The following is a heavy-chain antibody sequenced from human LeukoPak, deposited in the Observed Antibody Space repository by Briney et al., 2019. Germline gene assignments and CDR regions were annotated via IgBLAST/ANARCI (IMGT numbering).Heavy chain of an antibody. D-gene: IGHD3-10*01. V-gene: IGHV4-59*08. CDR1: GGSISSYY. J-gene: IGHJ4*02. CDR2: IYYSGST. CDR3: ARRSGSGTFEDYFDY. Sequence: SETLSLTCTVSGGSISSYYWSWIRQPPGKGLEWIGHIYYSGSTNYNPSLKSRVTISVDTSKNQFSLKLTSVTAADTAVYYCARRSGSGTFEDYFDYWGQGTLVTVSS.